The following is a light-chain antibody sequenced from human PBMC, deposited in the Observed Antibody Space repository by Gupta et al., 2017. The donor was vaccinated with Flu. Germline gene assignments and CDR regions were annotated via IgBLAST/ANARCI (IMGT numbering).Light chain of an antibody. CDR1: ALAKKY. CDR3: QSADSSGIYWV. V-gene: IGLV3-25*03. J-gene: IGLJ3*02. CDR2: KDS. Sequence: GQTARITCSGDALAKKYAYWFQQKPGQAPMLVIYKDSERPSGIPERFSGSSSGTTVTLIISGVQAEDEADYYCQSADSSGIYWVFGGGTKLTVL.